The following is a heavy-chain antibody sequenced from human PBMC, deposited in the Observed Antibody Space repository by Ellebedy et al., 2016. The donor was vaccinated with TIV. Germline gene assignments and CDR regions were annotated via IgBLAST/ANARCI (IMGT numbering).Heavy chain of an antibody. CDR2: IYYSGST. Sequence: SETLSLTCTVSGGSISSYYWSWIRQPPGKGLEWIGYIYYSGSTNYNPSLKSRVTILVDTSKNQFSLKLSSVTAADTAVYYCASTKSSGWYDYWGQGTLVTVSS. V-gene: IGHV4-59*08. D-gene: IGHD6-19*01. CDR1: GGSISSYY. J-gene: IGHJ4*02. CDR3: ASTKSSGWYDY.